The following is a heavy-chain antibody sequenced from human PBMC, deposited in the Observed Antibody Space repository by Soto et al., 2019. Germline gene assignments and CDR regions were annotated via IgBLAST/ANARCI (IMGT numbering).Heavy chain of an antibody. CDR1: GGTFSRYA. J-gene: IGHJ6*02. V-gene: IGHV1-69*06. CDR3: ARDDTMVRGHYYYYGMDV. CDR2: IIPIFGTA. D-gene: IGHD3-10*01. Sequence: GASVKVSFTASGGTFSRYAISLVRQAPGQGLEWMGGIIPIFGTANYAQKFQGRVTITADKSTSTAYMELSSLRSEDTAVYYCARDDTMVRGHYYYYGMDVWGQGNTVTVS.